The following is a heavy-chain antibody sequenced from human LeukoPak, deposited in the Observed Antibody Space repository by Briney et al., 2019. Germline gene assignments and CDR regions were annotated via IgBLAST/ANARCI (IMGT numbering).Heavy chain of an antibody. V-gene: IGHV3-74*01. CDR1: GFTFSSNW. CDR3: ARGRPGNYFDY. Sequence: GGSLRLPCAASGFTFSSNWMYWVRQAPGKGLVWVSYISSDGSSTNYADSVKGRFTISRDNAKNTLYVQMNSLRADDTAVYYCARGRPGNYFDYWGQGTLVTVSS. J-gene: IGHJ4*02. D-gene: IGHD1-26*01. CDR2: ISSDGSST.